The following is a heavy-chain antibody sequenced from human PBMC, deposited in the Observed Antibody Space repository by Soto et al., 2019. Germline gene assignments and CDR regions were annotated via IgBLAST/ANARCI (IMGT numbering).Heavy chain of an antibody. V-gene: IGHV1-18*01. D-gene: IGHD3-22*01. CDR2: ISAYNGNT. J-gene: IGHJ5*01. CDR3: ARDTYYYDSSGYYYAWFAS. Sequence: SAKPSCKASGYTFTSYGISSPRQAPGQGHEWMGWISAYNGNTNYAQKLQGRVTMTTDTSTSTAYMELRSLRSDDTAVYYCARDTYYYDSSGYYYAWFASWGKGTLVTVSS. CDR1: GYTFTSYG.